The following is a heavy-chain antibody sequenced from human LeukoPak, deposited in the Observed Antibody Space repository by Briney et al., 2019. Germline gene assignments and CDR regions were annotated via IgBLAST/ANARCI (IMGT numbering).Heavy chain of an antibody. CDR1: GFTFDDYA. J-gene: IGHJ4*02. V-gene: IGHV3-9*01. CDR2: ISWNSGSI. CDR3: ARANWNDVTY. Sequence: GGSLRLSCAASGFTFDDYAMHWVRQAPGKGLEWVSGISWNSGSIGYADSVKGRFTISRDNAKNSLYLQMNSLRAEDTAVYYCARANWNDVTYWGQGTLVTVSS. D-gene: IGHD1-1*01.